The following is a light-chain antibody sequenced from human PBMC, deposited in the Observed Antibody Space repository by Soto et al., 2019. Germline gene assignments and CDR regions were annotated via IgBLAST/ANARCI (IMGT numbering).Light chain of an antibody. Sequence: IQLTQSPSSLSASVGDRVTITCRASQDINSYLAWYQQKPGKAPNLLIYAGTSLQSGAPSRFSGSGSGTEFTLTISSLQPEDFATYYCQQLHVYPSTFGGGTKVDIK. V-gene: IGKV1-9*01. J-gene: IGKJ4*01. CDR2: AGT. CDR3: QQLHVYPST. CDR1: QDINSY.